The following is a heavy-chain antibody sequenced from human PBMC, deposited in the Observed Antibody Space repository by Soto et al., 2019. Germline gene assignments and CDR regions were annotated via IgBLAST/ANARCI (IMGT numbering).Heavy chain of an antibody. V-gene: IGHV4-39*07. CDR3: ARMTTGYYYYGMDV. Sequence: SETLSLTCSVSGGSISSGSYYWGWIRQTPGRGLEWIASMYHGGTTYSNPSLKSRVTISVDTSKNQFSLKLSSVTAADTAVYYCARMTTGYYYYGMDVWGQGTTVTVSS. J-gene: IGHJ6*02. CDR1: GGSISSGSYY. CDR2: MYHGGTT. D-gene: IGHD4-4*01.